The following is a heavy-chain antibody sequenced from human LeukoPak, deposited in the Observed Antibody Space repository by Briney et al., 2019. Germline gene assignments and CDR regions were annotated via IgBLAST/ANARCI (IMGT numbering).Heavy chain of an antibody. CDR2: MNPNSGNT. J-gene: IGHJ4*02. D-gene: IGHD6-19*01. CDR1: GYTFTSYD. CDR3: ALTYSSGWYKGKYYFDY. V-gene: IGHV1-8*01. Sequence: GASVKVSCKASGYTFTSYDISWVRQATGQGLEWMGWMNPNSGNTGYAQKFQGRVTMTRNTSISTAYMELSSLRSEDTAVYYCALTYSSGWYKGKYYFDYWGQGTLVTVSS.